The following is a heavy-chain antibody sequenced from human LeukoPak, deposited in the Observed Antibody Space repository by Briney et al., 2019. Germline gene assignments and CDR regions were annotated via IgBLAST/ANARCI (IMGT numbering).Heavy chain of an antibody. D-gene: IGHD2-2*01. CDR2: IYYSGST. V-gene: IGHV4-59*08. Sequence: SETLSLTCTVSGGSISSYYWSWIRQPPGKGLEWIGYIYYSGSTNYNPSLKSRVTISVDTSKNQFSQKLSSVTAADTAVYYCARLPAAMNSYYYYGMDVWGQGTTVTVSS. CDR1: GGSISSYY. CDR3: ARLPAAMNSYYYYGMDV. J-gene: IGHJ6*02.